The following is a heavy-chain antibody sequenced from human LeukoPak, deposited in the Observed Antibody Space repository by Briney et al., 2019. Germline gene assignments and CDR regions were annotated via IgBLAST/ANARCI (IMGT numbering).Heavy chain of an antibody. J-gene: IGHJ6*02. CDR2: INWNGGSA. CDR1: GFTFDDYG. V-gene: IGHV3-20*04. CDR3: ARVIVGKGYYYGMDV. Sequence: GGSLRLSCAASGFTFDDYGMSWVRQAPGKGLEWVSGINWNGGSAGYADSVKGRFTISRDNAKNSLYLQMNSLRAEDTALYYCARVIVGKGYYYGMDVWGQGTTLTVSS. D-gene: IGHD3-22*01.